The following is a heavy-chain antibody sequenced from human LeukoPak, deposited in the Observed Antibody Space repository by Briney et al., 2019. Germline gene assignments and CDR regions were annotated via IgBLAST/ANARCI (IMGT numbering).Heavy chain of an antibody. D-gene: IGHD3-22*01. CDR1: GSTFSNYW. Sequence: GGSLRLSCAASGSTFSNYWMHWVRQAPGKGLVWVSRINSDGSSTSYADSVKGRFTISRDNAKNTLYLQMNSLRAEDTAVYYCASLGAFFYDSSGWSKTDYWGQGTLVTVSS. V-gene: IGHV3-74*01. CDR2: INSDGSST. J-gene: IGHJ4*02. CDR3: ASLGAFFYDSSGWSKTDY.